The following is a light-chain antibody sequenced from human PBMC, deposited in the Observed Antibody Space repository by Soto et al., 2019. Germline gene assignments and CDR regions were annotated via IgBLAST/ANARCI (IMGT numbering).Light chain of an antibody. Sequence: EVVLTQSPATLSVSPGESATLSCRASQSVSGSVAWYLQKPGQAPRLLIYTTSNRATGVPARFSGSGFGTEFTLTISSLQSEDFAVYDCQQYSQWPRPFGQGTKVEIK. V-gene: IGKV3-15*01. J-gene: IGKJ1*01. CDR3: QQYSQWPRP. CDR1: QSVSGS. CDR2: TTS.